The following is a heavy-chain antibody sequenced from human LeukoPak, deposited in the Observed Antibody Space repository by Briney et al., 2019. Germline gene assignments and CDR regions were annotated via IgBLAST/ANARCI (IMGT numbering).Heavy chain of an antibody. V-gene: IGHV1-69*05. D-gene: IGHD3-10*01. CDR1: GGTFSSYA. CDR2: IIPIFGTA. Sequence: SVKVSSKASGGTFSSYAISWVRQAPGQGLEWMGGIIPIFGTANCAQKFQGRVTITTDESTSTAYMELSSLRSEDTAVYYCAIGESIRYYFDYWGQGTLVTVSS. J-gene: IGHJ4*02. CDR3: AIGESIRYYFDY.